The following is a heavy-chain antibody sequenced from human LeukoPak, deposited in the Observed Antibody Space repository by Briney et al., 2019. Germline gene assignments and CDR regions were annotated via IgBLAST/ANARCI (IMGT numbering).Heavy chain of an antibody. CDR3: ARESTMVRGVMDY. CDR2: IIPIFGTA. J-gene: IGHJ4*02. D-gene: IGHD3-10*01. V-gene: IGHV1-69*13. Sequence: SVKVSCKASGGTFSSYAISWVRQAPGQGLEWMGGIIPIFGTANYAQEFQGRVTITADESTSTAYMELSSLRSEDTAVYYCARESTMVRGVMDYWGQGTLVTVSS. CDR1: GGTFSSYA.